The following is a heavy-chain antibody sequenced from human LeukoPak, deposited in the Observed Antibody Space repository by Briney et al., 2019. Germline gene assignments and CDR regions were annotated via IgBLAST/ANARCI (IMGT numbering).Heavy chain of an antibody. Sequence: GGSLRLSCAASGFTFDDYAMHWVRQAPGKGLEWVSGISWNSGSIGYADSVKGRFTISRDNAKNSLYLQMNSLRAEDTALYYCAKSALVLMVHADIDYWGQGTLVTVSS. CDR2: ISWNSGSI. J-gene: IGHJ4*02. D-gene: IGHD2-8*01. V-gene: IGHV3-9*01. CDR3: AKSALVLMVHADIDY. CDR1: GFTFDDYA.